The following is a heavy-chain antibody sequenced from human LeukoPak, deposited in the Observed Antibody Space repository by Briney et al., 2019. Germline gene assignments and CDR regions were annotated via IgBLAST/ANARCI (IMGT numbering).Heavy chain of an antibody. Sequence: ASVKVSCKTSGGTFNNSAISWVRQAPGQGLEWMGRIIPIFGTANYAQKFQGRVTITTDESTSTAYMELSSLRSEDTAVYYCARGGTYYSSGYYYYFDYWGQGTLVTVSS. J-gene: IGHJ4*02. CDR1: GGTFNNSA. D-gene: IGHD3-22*01. V-gene: IGHV1-69*05. CDR2: IIPIFGTA. CDR3: ARGGTYYSSGYYYYFDY.